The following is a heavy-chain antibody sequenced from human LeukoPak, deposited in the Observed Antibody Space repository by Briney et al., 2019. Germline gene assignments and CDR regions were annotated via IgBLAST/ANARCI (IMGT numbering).Heavy chain of an antibody. J-gene: IGHJ5*02. Sequence: PSETLSLTCTVSGGSISSYYWSWIRQPPGKGLEWIGYIYYSGSTNYNPSLKSRVTISVDTSKNQFSLKLSSVTAADTAVYYCARDHDGSGWYGGWFDPWGQGTLVTVSS. CDR1: GGSISSYY. D-gene: IGHD6-19*01. V-gene: IGHV4-59*01. CDR2: IYYSGST. CDR3: ARDHDGSGWYGGWFDP.